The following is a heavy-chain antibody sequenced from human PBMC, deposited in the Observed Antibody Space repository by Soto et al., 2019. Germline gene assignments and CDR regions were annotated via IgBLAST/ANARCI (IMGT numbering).Heavy chain of an antibody. CDR2: IYYSGST. CDR3: ARRYGSAIDY. J-gene: IGHJ4*02. CDR1: GGSISSYY. D-gene: IGHD1-26*01. Sequence: QVQLQESGPGLVKPSETLSLTCTVSGGSISSYYWSWIRQPPGKGLEWIGYIYYSGSTNYNPSLXSXVXIXXDTSKNPCSLKLSSVTAADTAVYYCARRYGSAIDYWGQGTLVTVSS. V-gene: IGHV4-59*08.